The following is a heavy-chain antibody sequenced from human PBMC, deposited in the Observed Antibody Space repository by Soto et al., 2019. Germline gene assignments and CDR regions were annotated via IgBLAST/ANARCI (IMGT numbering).Heavy chain of an antibody. CDR3: ARGPLPRDGGSGSYLFDP. CDR2: ISSSSSTI. Sequence: PGGSLRLSCAASGFTFSSYSMNWVRQAPGKGLEWVSYISSSSSTIYYADSVKGRFTISRDNAKNSLYLQMNSLRDEDTAVYYCARGPLPRDGGSGSYLFDPWGQGTLVTVSS. D-gene: IGHD3-10*01. V-gene: IGHV3-48*02. CDR1: GFTFSSYS. J-gene: IGHJ5*02.